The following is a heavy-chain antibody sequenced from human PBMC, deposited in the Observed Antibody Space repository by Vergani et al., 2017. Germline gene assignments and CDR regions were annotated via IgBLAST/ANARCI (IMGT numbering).Heavy chain of an antibody. CDR2: ISSSSSTI. D-gene: IGHD3-22*01. V-gene: IGHV3-48*04. CDR3: ARGGGYYYDSRVPFDY. Sequence: EVQLVESGGGLVQPGGSLRLSCAASGFTFSSYSMNWVRQAPGKGRGWVSYISSSSSTINYADSVKGRFTISRDNAKNSLYLQMNSRRAEDTAVYYCARGGGYYYDSRVPFDYWGQGTLVTVSS. J-gene: IGHJ4*02. CDR1: GFTFSSYS.